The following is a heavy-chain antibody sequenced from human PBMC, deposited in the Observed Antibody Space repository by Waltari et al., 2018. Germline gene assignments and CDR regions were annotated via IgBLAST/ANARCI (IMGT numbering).Heavy chain of an antibody. J-gene: IGHJ4*02. V-gene: IGHV3-7*01. CDR2: IKQDGSEK. Sequence: EVQLVESGGGLVQPGGSLRLSCEASGFTFSNYWMSWVRQAPGKGLEVVANIKQDGSEKYCVDSVKGRFTISRDNAKNSLYLQMNSLRAEDTAVYYCARDRDTMVRGVISQWGQGTLVTVSS. D-gene: IGHD3-10*01. CDR3: ARDRDTMVRGVISQ. CDR1: GFTFSNYW.